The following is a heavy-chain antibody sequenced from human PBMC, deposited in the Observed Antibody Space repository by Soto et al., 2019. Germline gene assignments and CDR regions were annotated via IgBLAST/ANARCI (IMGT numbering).Heavy chain of an antibody. CDR2: INPNSGGT. CDR1: GYTFTGSY. J-gene: IGHJ4*02. CDR3: ARGTTGDGGYYFDY. D-gene: IGHD7-27*01. Sequence: QVQLVQAGAEVKKPGASVKVSCKASGYTFTGSYMHWVRQAPGQGLEWMGWINPNSGGTNYAQKFQGWVTMTRDTSISTAYMELSRLRSDDTAVYYCARGTTGDGGYYFDYWGQGTLVTVSS. V-gene: IGHV1-2*04.